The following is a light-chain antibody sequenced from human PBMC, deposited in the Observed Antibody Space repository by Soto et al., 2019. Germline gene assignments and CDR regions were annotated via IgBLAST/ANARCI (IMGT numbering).Light chain of an antibody. CDR3: AAWDDSLNGYV. CDR1: SSNIGSNT. J-gene: IGLJ1*01. Sequence: QSVLTQPPSASGTPGQTVTISCSGSSSNIGSNTVNWYQQLPGTAPKLLIYSNNLRPAGVPDRFSGSKSGTSASLAISGLQSEDEADYYCAAWDDSLNGYVFGTGTKVTVL. V-gene: IGLV1-44*01. CDR2: SNN.